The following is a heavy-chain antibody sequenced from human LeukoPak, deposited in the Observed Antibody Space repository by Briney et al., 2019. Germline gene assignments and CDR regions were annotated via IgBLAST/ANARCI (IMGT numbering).Heavy chain of an antibody. V-gene: IGHV4-39*01. CDR3: ARGGLGGITAYSNYLFDY. D-gene: IGHD4-11*01. CDR1: GGSISSSSYY. Sequence: SETLSLTCTVSGGSISSSSYYWGWIRQPPGKGLEWIGGVYYSGSTYYNPSLKSRVTISVDTSKNQFSLNLTSVTAADTAVYYCARGGLGGITAYSNYLFDYWGQGTLVTVSS. J-gene: IGHJ4*02. CDR2: VYYSGST.